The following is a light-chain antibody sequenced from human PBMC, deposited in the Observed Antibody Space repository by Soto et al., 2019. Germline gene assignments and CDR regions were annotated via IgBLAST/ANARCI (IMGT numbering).Light chain of an antibody. J-gene: IGLJ1*01. Sequence: QSVLTQPPSASGTPGQRVTISCSGSSSNIRSNTVNWYQQLPGTAPKLLIYSNNHRPSGVPDRFSGSKSGTSASLAITGLQAEDEADYYCQSYDSSLTDYVFGTGTKLTVL. CDR2: SNN. CDR1: SSNIRSNT. CDR3: QSYDSSLTDYV. V-gene: IGLV1-44*01.